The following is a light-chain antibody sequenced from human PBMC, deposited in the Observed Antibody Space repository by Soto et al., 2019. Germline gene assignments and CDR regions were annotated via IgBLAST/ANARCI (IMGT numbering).Light chain of an antibody. V-gene: IGLV2-14*01. Sequence: QSAPTQPASVSGSPGQPITISCSGTSSDIGAYKYVSWYQQHPGKVPKLMIYEVNNRPSGVSDRFSGSKSGNTASLTISGLQAEDEADYYCSSYTGSNTWMFGGGTKLTVL. J-gene: IGLJ3*02. CDR3: SSYTGSNTWM. CDR1: SSDIGAYKY. CDR2: EVN.